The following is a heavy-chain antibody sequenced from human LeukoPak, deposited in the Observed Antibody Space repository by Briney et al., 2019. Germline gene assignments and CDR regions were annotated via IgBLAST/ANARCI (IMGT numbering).Heavy chain of an antibody. CDR2: IASSSGER. CDR1: GFSFRSYS. J-gene: IGHJ4*01. Sequence: TGGSLRLSCEASGFSFRSYSMNWVRQAPGKGLEWVSSIASSSGERFYADSVKGRFTISRDDAKKSLYLEMNSLRVEDTAVYYCERDGGPTVAIDYWGHGTLVTVSS. D-gene: IGHD4-23*01. V-gene: IGHV3-21*01. CDR3: ERDGGPTVAIDY.